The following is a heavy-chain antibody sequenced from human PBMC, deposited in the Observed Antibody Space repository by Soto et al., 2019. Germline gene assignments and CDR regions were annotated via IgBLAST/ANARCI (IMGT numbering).Heavy chain of an antibody. J-gene: IGHJ6*02. V-gene: IGHV5-10-1*01. Sequence: EVQLVQSGAEVKKPGESLRISCQGSGYSFTTYWISWVRQMPGQGLEWMGRIDPSDSYTNYSPSFQGHVTISSDKSISTAYLQWSSLKASDTAMYYCARYTAGGYYYGMDVWGQGTTVTVSS. CDR1: GYSFTTYW. CDR2: IDPSDSYT. D-gene: IGHD5-18*01. CDR3: ARYTAGGYYYGMDV.